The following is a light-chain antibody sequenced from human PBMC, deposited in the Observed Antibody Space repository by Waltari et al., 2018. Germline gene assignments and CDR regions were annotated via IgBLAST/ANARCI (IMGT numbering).Light chain of an antibody. V-gene: IGKV1-39*01. J-gene: IGKJ4*01. CDR1: QSISTY. Sequence: DFQMNQSPSSLSASVGDSVTITCRASQSISTYLNWYQQKPGKAPNLLIYAASSLQSGVPSRFSGSGSGTDFTLTISSLQPEDFATYYCQQSYSPLTFGGGTKVEIK. CDR2: AAS. CDR3: QQSYSPLT.